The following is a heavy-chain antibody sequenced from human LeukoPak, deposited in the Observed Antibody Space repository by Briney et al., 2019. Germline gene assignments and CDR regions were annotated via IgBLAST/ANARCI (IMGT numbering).Heavy chain of an antibody. CDR3: AKDASANELLSWGNYFDY. J-gene: IGHJ4*02. Sequence: GGSLRLSCAASGFTFSSYWMHWVRQAPGKGLVWVSRINSDGSSTSYADSVKGRFTISRDNSQNTLHLQMNSLRAEDTAVYYCAKDASANELLSWGNYFDYWGQGTLVTVSS. D-gene: IGHD2-2*01. CDR2: INSDGSST. V-gene: IGHV3-74*01. CDR1: GFTFSSYW.